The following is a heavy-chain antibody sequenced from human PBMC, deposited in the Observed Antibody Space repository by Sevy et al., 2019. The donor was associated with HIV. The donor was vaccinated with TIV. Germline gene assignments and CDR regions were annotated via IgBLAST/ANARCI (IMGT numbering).Heavy chain of an antibody. D-gene: IGHD6-13*01. V-gene: IGHV3-23*01. J-gene: IGHJ4*02. CDR2: ISTSGVST. CDR3: AKHSGYSSSPTDY. Sequence: GGFLRLSCAASGFTFSSYAMSWVRQAPGKGLEWVSVISTSGVSTYYTDSVKGRFTISRDNSKNTLSLQMNSLRAEDTAVYYCAKHSGYSSSPTDYWGQGTLVTVSS. CDR1: GFTFSSYA.